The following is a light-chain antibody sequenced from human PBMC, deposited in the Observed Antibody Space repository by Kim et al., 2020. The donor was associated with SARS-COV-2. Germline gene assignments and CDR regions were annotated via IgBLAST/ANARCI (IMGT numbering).Light chain of an antibody. CDR2: GAS. J-gene: IGKJ1*01. V-gene: IGKV3-20*01. Sequence: ALSPGERATLSCRASQSVSSYLAWYQQTPGQAPRLLIYGASSRATGIPDRFSGSGSGTDFTLTISRLEPEDFVVYYCQQYGSSRAFGQGTKVDIK. CDR3: QQYGSSRA. CDR1: QSVSSY.